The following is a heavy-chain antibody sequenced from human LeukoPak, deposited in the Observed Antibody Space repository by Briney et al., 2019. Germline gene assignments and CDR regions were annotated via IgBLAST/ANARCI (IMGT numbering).Heavy chain of an antibody. V-gene: IGHV3-9*01. CDR2: ISWNSGSI. D-gene: IGHD5-12*01. CDR3: AKGYSGYEPGFDY. J-gene: IGHJ4*02. CDR1: GFTFDDYA. Sequence: GGSLRLSCAASGFTFDDYAMHWVRQAPGKGLEWVSGISWNSGSIGYADSVKGRFTISRDNAKNSLYLQMNSLRAEDTALYYCAKGYSGYEPGFDYWGRGTLVTVSS.